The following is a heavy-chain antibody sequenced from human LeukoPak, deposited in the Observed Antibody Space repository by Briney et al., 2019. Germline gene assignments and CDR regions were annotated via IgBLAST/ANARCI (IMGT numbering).Heavy chain of an antibody. CDR1: GYTFTSYA. V-gene: IGHV7-4-1*02. D-gene: IGHD2-21*02. J-gene: IGHJ6*02. Sequence: GASVNVSCTASGYTFTSYAMNWVRQAPGQGLEWMGWINTNTGNPTYAQGFTGRFVFSLDTSVSTAYLQISSLKAEDTAVYYCARGSLVVVTAQYYYYYGMDVWGQGTTVTVSS. CDR3: ARGSLVVVTAQYYYYYGMDV. CDR2: INTNTGNP.